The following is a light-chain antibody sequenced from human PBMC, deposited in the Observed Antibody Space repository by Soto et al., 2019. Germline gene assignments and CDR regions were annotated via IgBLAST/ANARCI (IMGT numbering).Light chain of an antibody. V-gene: IGKV1-17*01. Sequence: DIQMTQSPSSLSASVGDRVTITCRASQGIRNDLGWYQQKPGKAPKRLIYVASSLQGGVASRFSGSESGTEVTHTISSMQHEDCATYSSLQQNSYPLTFGGGTKVEIK. CDR3: LQQNSYPLT. J-gene: IGKJ4*01. CDR2: VAS. CDR1: QGIRND.